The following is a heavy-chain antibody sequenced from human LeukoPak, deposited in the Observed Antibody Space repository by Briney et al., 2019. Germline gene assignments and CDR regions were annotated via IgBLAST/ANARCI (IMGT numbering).Heavy chain of an antibody. CDR1: GFTFSTYW. Sequence: GRSLRLSCAAFGFTFSTYWMHWVRQAPGKGLVWVSRIKSDGSSTKYADSVKGRFTISRDNAKNTLYLQMNSLRAEDTAVYYCARAYGGPDYWGQGTLVTVSS. D-gene: IGHD4-23*01. CDR2: IKSDGSST. CDR3: ARAYGGPDY. J-gene: IGHJ4*02. V-gene: IGHV3-74*03.